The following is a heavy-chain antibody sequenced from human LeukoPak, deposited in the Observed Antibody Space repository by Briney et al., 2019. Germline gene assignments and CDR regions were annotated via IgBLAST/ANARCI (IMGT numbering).Heavy chain of an antibody. CDR3: ARGLVVPAAIYYYYYMDV. Sequence: SETLSLTCTVSGGSISSYYWSWIRQPPGKGLEWIGYIYYSGSTNYNPSLKSRVTISVDTSKNQFSLKLSSVTAADTAVYYCARGLVVPAAIYYYYYMDVWGKGTTVTVSS. CDR2: IYYSGST. CDR1: GGSISSYY. J-gene: IGHJ6*03. V-gene: IGHV4-59*12. D-gene: IGHD2-2*01.